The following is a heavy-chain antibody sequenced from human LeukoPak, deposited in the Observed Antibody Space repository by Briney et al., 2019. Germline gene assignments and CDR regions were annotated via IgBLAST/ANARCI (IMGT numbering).Heavy chain of an antibody. Sequence: GGSLGLSCAASGFTFSSYEMNWVRQAPGKGLEWVAVISYDGSNKYYADSVKGRFTISRDNSKNTLYLQMNSLRAEDTAVYYCAKDRGSGSYPNWFDPWGQGTLVTVSS. CDR2: ISYDGSNK. D-gene: IGHD6-19*01. V-gene: IGHV3-30*18. J-gene: IGHJ5*02. CDR1: GFTFSSYE. CDR3: AKDRGSGSYPNWFDP.